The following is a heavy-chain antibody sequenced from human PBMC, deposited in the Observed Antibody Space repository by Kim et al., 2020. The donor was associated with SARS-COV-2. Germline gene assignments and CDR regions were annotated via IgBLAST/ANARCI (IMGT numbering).Heavy chain of an antibody. CDR2: IWYDGSNK. V-gene: IGHV3-33*01. Sequence: GGSLRLSCAASGFTFSSYGMHWVRQAPGKGLEWVAVIWYDGSNKYYADSVKGRFTISRDNSKNTLYLQMNGLRAEDTAVYYCASDPDYYXSSGYLDYWGQGTXVTVSS. CDR1: GFTFSSYG. J-gene: IGHJ4*02. D-gene: IGHD3-22*01. CDR3: ASDPDYYXSSGYLDY.